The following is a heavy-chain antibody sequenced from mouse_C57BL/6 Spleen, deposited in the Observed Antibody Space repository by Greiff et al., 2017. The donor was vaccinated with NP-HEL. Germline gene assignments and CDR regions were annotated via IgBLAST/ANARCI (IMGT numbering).Heavy chain of an antibody. CDR1: GFTFSSYA. CDR2: ISDGGSYT. Sequence: EVQLVESGGGLVKPGGSLKLSCAASGFTFSSYAMSWVRQTPEKRLEWVATISDGGSYTYYPDNVKGRFTISRDNAKNNLYLQMSHLKSEDTAMYDGERGRGDAMDYWGQGTSVTVSS. CDR3: ERGRGDAMDY. V-gene: IGHV5-4*01. J-gene: IGHJ4*01. D-gene: IGHD3-1*01.